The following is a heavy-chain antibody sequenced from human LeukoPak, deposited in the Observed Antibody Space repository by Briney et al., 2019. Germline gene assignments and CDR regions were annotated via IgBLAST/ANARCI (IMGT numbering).Heavy chain of an antibody. CDR1: GFSFSSYE. Sequence: GGSLRLSCAASGFSFSSYEMNWVRRAPGEGLEWVSYISSSGSTIYYADSVKGRFTISRDNAKNSLYLQMNSLRAEDAAVYYCARDLYSSRWFAFDYWGQGALVTVSS. J-gene: IGHJ4*02. CDR2: ISSSGSTI. CDR3: ARDLYSSRWFAFDY. D-gene: IGHD6-13*01. V-gene: IGHV3-48*03.